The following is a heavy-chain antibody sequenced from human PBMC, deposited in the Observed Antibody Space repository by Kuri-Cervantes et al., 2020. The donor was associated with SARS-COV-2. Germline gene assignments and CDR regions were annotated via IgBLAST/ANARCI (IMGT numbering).Heavy chain of an antibody. D-gene: IGHD2/OR15-2a*01. V-gene: IGHV4-59*12. J-gene: IGHJ4*02. CDR1: GGSISSYY. CDR3: ARGSESPPFDY. Sequence: ESLKISCAVYGGSISSYYWSWIRQPPGKGLEWIGYIYYSGSTNYNPSLKSRVTISVDTSKNQFSLKLCSVTAADTAVYYCARGSESPPFDYWGQGTLVTVSS. CDR2: IYYSGST.